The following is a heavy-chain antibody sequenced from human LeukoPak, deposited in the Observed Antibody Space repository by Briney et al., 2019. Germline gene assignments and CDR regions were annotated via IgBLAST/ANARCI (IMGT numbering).Heavy chain of an antibody. CDR2: IKQDGSEK. D-gene: IGHD1-26*01. CDR1: GFTFSNYW. CDR3: ARVGVLVGATPDY. Sequence: GGSLRLSCTASGFTFSNYWMTWVRQAPGKGLEWVASIKQDGSEKQYVGSVRGRLTISRDNAKNSLYLQMNSLRAEDTAVYYCARVGVLVGATPDYWGQGTLVTVSS. V-gene: IGHV3-7*01. J-gene: IGHJ4*02.